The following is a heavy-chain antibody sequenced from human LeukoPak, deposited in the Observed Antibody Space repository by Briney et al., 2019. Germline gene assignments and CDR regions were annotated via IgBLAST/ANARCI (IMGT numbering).Heavy chain of an antibody. D-gene: IGHD6-19*01. V-gene: IGHV3-64D*06. Sequence: GGSLRLSCLASGFIFSRYGMHWVRQAPGKGLDYVSAISTTGGSTYYADSVKGRFTISRDNSKNTLYLQMSSLRAEDMAVYYCVKVSVTGTSVEYWGQGTLVTVSS. CDR2: ISTTGGST. CDR3: VKVSVTGTSVEY. J-gene: IGHJ4*02. CDR1: GFIFSRYG.